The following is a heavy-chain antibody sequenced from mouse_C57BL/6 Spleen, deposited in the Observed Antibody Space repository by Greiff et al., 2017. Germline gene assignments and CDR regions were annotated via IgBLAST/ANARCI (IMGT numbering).Heavy chain of an antibody. D-gene: IGHD1-1*01. CDR1: GYTFTSYT. Sequence: QVQLQQSGAELARPGASVKMSCKASGYTFTSYTMHWVKQRPGQGLELIGYINPSSGYTKYNQKFKDKATLTADKSSSTAYMQLSSLTSEDTAVYYCAISDYGSPFDYWGQGTTLAVSS. CDR2: INPSSGYT. J-gene: IGHJ2*01. CDR3: AISDYGSPFDY. V-gene: IGHV1-4*01.